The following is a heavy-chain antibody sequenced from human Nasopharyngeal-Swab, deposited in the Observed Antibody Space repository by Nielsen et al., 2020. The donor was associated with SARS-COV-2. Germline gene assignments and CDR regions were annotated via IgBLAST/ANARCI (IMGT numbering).Heavy chain of an antibody. D-gene: IGHD3-3*01. J-gene: IGHJ3*02. Sequence: GGSLRLSCAASGFTFSDYYMSWIRQAPGKGLEWVSYISSSSSYTNYADSVKGRFTISRDNAKNSLYLQMNSLRAEDTAVYYCAGDRLRQGYDFWSGYYPDAFDIWGQGTMVTVSS. CDR1: GFTFSDYY. CDR2: ISSSSSYT. CDR3: AGDRLRQGYDFWSGYYPDAFDI. V-gene: IGHV3-11*06.